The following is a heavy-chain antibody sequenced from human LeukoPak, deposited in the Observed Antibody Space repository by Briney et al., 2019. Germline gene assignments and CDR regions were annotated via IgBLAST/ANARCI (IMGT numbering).Heavy chain of an antibody. CDR1: GFAFSSYG. V-gene: IGHV3-30*03. CDR3: ACGGSGSYYNAWFDP. D-gene: IGHD3-10*01. CDR2: ISYDGSNK. J-gene: IGHJ5*02. Sequence: LPGGSLRLSCAASGFAFSSYGMHWVRQAPGKGLEWVAVISYDGSNKYYADSVKGRFTISRDNSKNTLYLQMNSLRAEDTAVYYCACGGSGSYYNAWFDPWGQGTLVTVSS.